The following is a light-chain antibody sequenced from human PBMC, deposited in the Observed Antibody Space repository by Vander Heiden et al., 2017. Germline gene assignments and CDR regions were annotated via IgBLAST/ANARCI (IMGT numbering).Light chain of an antibody. J-gene: IGKJ4*01. CDR2: GAS. V-gene: IGKV3-15*01. Sequence: EIVMTQSPATLSVSPGASATLSCRASQSVSSNLAWYQQKPGQAPRLLIYGASTRATGIPARFSGSGSGTEFTLTISSLQSEDFAVDYCQQYNNWPPLTFGGGTKVEIK. CDR1: QSVSSN. CDR3: QQYNNWPPLT.